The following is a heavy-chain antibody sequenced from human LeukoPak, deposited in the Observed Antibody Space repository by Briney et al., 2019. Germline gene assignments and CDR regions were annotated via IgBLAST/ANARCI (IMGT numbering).Heavy chain of an antibody. Sequence: PSETLSLTSTVSGGSISSYYWSWIRQPAGKGLEWIGRIYSNGITNYNPSLKSRVTMSVDTPKNQFSLKLSSVTAADTAVYYCAREGLDYHSNNWFDPWGQGTLVTVSS. CDR2: IYSNGIT. D-gene: IGHD4/OR15-4a*01. CDR1: GGSISSYY. CDR3: AREGLDYHSNNWFDP. V-gene: IGHV4-4*07. J-gene: IGHJ5*02.